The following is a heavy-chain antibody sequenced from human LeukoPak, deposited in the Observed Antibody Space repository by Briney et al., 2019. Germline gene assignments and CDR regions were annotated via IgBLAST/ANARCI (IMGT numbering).Heavy chain of an antibody. J-gene: IGHJ3*02. CDR2: MNPNSGNT. Sequence: ASVKVSCKASGYTFTSYDINWVRQATGQGLEWMGWMNPNSGNTGYAQKFQGRVTMTRNTSISTAYMELSRLRSDDTAVYYCARTRVLLWFGELSDAFDIWGQGTMVTVSS. CDR3: ARTRVLLWFGELSDAFDI. D-gene: IGHD3-10*01. CDR1: GYTFTSYD. V-gene: IGHV1-8*01.